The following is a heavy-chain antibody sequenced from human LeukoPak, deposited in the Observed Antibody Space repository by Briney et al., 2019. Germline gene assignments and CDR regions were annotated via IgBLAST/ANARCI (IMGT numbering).Heavy chain of an antibody. V-gene: IGHV1-18*01. Sequence: GASVKVSCKASGYTFTSYGISWVRQAPGQGLEWMGWISAYNGNTNYAQKLQGRVTMTTDTSTSTAYMELRSLRSDDTAVYYRARGAKLASWGDFDYWGQGTLVTVSS. D-gene: IGHD1-1*01. CDR2: ISAYNGNT. J-gene: IGHJ4*02. CDR1: GYTFTSYG. CDR3: ARGAKLASWGDFDY.